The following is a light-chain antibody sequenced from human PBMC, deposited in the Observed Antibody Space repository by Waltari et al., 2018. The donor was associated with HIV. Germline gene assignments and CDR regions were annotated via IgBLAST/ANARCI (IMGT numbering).Light chain of an antibody. CDR3: ATWDDSQDGCVM. V-gene: IGLV1-44*01. Sequence: QSGLTQPVSVSGTPGQSVIIFCSGVWGHPVNWYQQVPGAAPRLLIYNDLQRPSGLPDRFYGSKSGALASLAIDDLQSEDEADYYCATWDDSQDGCVMFGGGTKVTV. CDR1: WGHP. J-gene: IGLJ3*02. CDR2: NDL.